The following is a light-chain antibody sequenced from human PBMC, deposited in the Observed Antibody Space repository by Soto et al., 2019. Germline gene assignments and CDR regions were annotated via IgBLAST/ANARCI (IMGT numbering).Light chain of an antibody. Sequence: EIVLTQSPGTLSLSPGERATLSCRASQSVSSSYLAWYQQKPGQAPRLLIYGASSRATGIPDRFSGSGSGTDFTLSISRLVPEDFAVYYCQQYGISPYTFGQGTKLELK. CDR2: GAS. CDR3: QQYGISPYT. J-gene: IGKJ2*01. V-gene: IGKV3-20*01. CDR1: QSVSSSY.